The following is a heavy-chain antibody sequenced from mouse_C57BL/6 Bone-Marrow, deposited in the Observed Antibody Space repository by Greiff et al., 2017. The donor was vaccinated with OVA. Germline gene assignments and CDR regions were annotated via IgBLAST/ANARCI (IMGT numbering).Heavy chain of an antibody. V-gene: IGHV10-1*01. Sequence: GGGLVQPKGSLKLSCAASGFSFNTYAMNWVRQAPGKGLEWVARIRSKSNNYATYYADSVKDRFTISRDDSESMLYLQMNNLKTEDTAMYYCVRQSGSSFDYWGQGTTLTVSS. J-gene: IGHJ2*01. D-gene: IGHD1-1*01. CDR1: GFSFNTYA. CDR2: IRSKSNNYAT. CDR3: VRQSGSSFDY.